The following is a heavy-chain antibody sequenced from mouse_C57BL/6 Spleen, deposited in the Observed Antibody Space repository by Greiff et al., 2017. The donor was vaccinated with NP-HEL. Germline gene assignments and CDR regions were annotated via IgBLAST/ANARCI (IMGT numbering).Heavy chain of an antibody. Sequence: EVKLVESGGGLVQPGGSLSLSCAASGFTFTDYYMSWVRQPPGKALEWLGFIRNKANGYTTEYSASVKGRFTISRDNYQSILYLQMNALRAEDSATYYCARYRPGWYFEVWGTGTTVTVSS. CDR3: ARYRPGWYFEV. CDR1: GFTFTDYY. CDR2: IRNKANGYTT. V-gene: IGHV7-3*01. J-gene: IGHJ1*03.